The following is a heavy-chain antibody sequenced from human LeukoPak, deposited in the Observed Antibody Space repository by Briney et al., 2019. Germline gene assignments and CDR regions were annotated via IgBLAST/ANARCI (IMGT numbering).Heavy chain of an antibody. V-gene: IGHV3-30*02. CDR3: ARGGGGSDAFDI. J-gene: IGHJ3*02. Sequence: GGSLRLSCAASGFTFSSYGMHWVRQAPGKGLEWVAFIRYDGSNKYYADSVKGRFTISRDNSKNTLYLQMNSLRAEDTAVYYCARGGGGSDAFDIWGQGTMVTVSS. D-gene: IGHD2-21*01. CDR2: IRYDGSNK. CDR1: GFTFSSYG.